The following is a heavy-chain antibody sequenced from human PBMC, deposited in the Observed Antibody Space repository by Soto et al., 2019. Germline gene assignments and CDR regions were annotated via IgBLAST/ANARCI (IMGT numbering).Heavy chain of an antibody. CDR3: ARDKYCSGGSCYNWFDP. V-gene: IGHV1-18*04. D-gene: IGHD2-15*01. CDR1: GYTFTSYG. Sequence: AASVKVSCKASGYTFTSYGISGVRQAPGQGLEWMGWISAYNGNTNYAQKLQGRVTMTTDTSTSTAYMELRSLRSDDTAVYYCARDKYCSGGSCYNWFDPWGQGTLVTVSS. J-gene: IGHJ5*02. CDR2: ISAYNGNT.